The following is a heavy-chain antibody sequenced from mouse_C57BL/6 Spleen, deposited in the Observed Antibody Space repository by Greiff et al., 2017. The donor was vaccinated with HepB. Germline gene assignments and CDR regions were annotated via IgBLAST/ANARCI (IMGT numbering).Heavy chain of an antibody. J-gene: IGHJ3*01. CDR1: GFSLTSYG. CDR2: IWGVGST. CDR3: ASQNFAY. V-gene: IGHV2-6*01. Sequence: VKVVESGPGLVAPSQSLSITCTVSGFSLTSYGVDWVRQSPGKGLEWLGVIWGVGSTNYNSALKSRLSISKDNSKSQVFLKMNSLQTDDTAMYYCASQNFAYWGQGTLVTVSA.